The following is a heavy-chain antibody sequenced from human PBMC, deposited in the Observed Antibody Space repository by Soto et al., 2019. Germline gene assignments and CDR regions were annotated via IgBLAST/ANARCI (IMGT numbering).Heavy chain of an antibody. CDR2: IIPIFGTA. J-gene: IGHJ5*02. D-gene: IGHD2-2*02. CDR3: ARSRAYCSSTSCYIVGYWFDP. V-gene: IGHV1-69*01. CDR1: GGTFSSYA. Sequence: QVQLVQSGAEVKKPGSSVKVSCKASGGTFSSYAISWVRQAPGQGLEWMGGIIPIFGTANYAQKFQGRVTITADESTSTAYMELSSLRSEDTDVYYCARSRAYCSSTSCYIVGYWFDPWGQGTLVTVSS.